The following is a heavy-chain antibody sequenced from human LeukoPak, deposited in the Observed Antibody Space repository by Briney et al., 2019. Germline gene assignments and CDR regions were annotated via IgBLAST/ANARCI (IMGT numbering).Heavy chain of an antibody. Sequence: PGGSLRLSCAASGFTFSSYGMSWVRQAPGKGLEWVSTISGRGGSTYYADSVKGRFTISRDNSRNTLYLQMNSLRAEDTAVYYCAKGVYYSDSSYFDYWGQGTLVTVSS. V-gene: IGHV3-23*01. J-gene: IGHJ4*02. CDR2: ISGRGGST. CDR1: GFTFSSYG. CDR3: AKGVYYSDSSYFDY. D-gene: IGHD3-22*01.